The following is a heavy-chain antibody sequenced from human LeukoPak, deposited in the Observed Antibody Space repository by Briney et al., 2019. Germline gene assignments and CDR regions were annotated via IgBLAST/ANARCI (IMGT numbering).Heavy chain of an antibody. J-gene: IGHJ4*02. Sequence: ASVKVSCKASGYTFTSYYMHWVRQAPGQGLEWMGIINPSGGSTSYAQKFQGRVTMTRDTSTSTVYMELSSLRSEDTAVYYCARDPYCGGDCDSKGDYWGQGTLVTVSS. CDR1: GYTFTSYY. D-gene: IGHD2-21*01. CDR3: ARDPYCGGDCDSKGDY. CDR2: INPSGGST. V-gene: IGHV1-46*01.